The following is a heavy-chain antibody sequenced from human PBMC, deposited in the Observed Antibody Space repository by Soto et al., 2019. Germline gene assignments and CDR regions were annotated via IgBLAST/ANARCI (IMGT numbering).Heavy chain of an antibody. V-gene: IGHV4-4*07. CDR1: GASISSFN. D-gene: IGHD6-13*01. CDR2: LNIAGTI. J-gene: IGHJ4*01. CDR3: ARDRGEYTSSWFWYFSH. Sequence: KPSETLSLTCSVSGASISSFNWNWVRQPAGKGPEWVGRLNIAGTINYNPSLKSRITMSMDTPKNQISLHLRSVTAADTAIYYCARDRGEYTSSWFWYFSHWGHGTLVTVSS.